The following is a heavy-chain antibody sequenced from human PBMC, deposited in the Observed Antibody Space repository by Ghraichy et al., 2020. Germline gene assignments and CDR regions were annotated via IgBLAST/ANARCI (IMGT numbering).Heavy chain of an antibody. V-gene: IGHV4-34*01. CDR2: INHSGST. CDR1: GGSFSGYY. CDR3: ARGGYCSSTSCRRNWFDP. D-gene: IGHD2-2*03. J-gene: IGHJ5*02. Sequence: SETLSLTCAVYGGSFSGYYWSWIRQPPGKGLEWIGEINHSGSTNYNPSLKSRVTISVDTSKNQFSLKLSSVTAADTAVYYCARGGYCSSTSCRRNWFDPGAREPWSPSPQ.